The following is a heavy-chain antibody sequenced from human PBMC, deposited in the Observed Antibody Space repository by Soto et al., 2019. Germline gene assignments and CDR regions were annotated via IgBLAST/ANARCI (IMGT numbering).Heavy chain of an antibody. CDR2: IIPIFGTA. D-gene: IGHD2-2*01. CDR1: GGTFSSYA. CDR3: ARDNEIVVVPAAANYYYYYGMDV. V-gene: IGHV1-69*13. J-gene: IGHJ6*02. Sequence: ASVKVSCKASGGTFSSYAISWVRQAPGQGLEWMGGIIPIFGTANYAQKFQGRVTITADESTSKAYMELSSLRSEDTAVYYCARDNEIVVVPAAANYYYYYGMDVWGQGTTVTVSS.